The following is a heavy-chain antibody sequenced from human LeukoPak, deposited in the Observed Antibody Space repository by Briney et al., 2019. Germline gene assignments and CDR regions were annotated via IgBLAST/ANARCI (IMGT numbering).Heavy chain of an antibody. CDR3: ASLRERSYYARGFDY. D-gene: IGHD1-26*01. Sequence: KASETLSLTCSVSGYSISSGYYWGWIRQTPGKGLEWIGSIYYSGSTFYSPSLKSRVTISVDTSKNQFSLKLSSVTAADTAVYYCASLRERSYYARGFDYWGQGTLVTVSS. J-gene: IGHJ4*02. CDR2: IYYSGST. CDR1: GYSISSGYY. V-gene: IGHV4-38-2*02.